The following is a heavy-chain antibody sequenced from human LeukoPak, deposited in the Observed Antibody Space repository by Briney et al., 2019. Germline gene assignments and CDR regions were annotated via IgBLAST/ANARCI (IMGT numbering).Heavy chain of an antibody. CDR3: ARVASYKLGSPFDY. CDR2: MYYSGSGTT. J-gene: IGHJ4*02. Sequence: SETLSLTCSVSGGSISSNTYYWGWIRQPPGKGLEWIGSMYYSGSGTTYYNPSLKSRVIISVDTSKHQFSLKLSSVTAADTAVYYCARVASYKLGSPFDYWGQGTLVTVSS. V-gene: IGHV4-39*07. D-gene: IGHD2-2*01. CDR1: GGSISSNTYY.